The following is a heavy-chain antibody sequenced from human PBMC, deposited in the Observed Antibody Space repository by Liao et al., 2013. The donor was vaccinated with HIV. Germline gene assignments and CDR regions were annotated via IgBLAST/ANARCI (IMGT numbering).Heavy chain of an antibody. CDR3: AGGDGYNDDVFDI. J-gene: IGHJ3*02. D-gene: IGHD5-24*01. V-gene: IGHV4-61*08. CDR2: IYYSGST. CDR1: GGSISSGDYY. Sequence: QVQLQESGPGLVKPSQTLSLTCTVSGGSISSGDYYWSWIRQPPGKGLEWIGYIYYSGSTNYNPSLKSRVTISVDTSKNQFSLKLRSVTAADTALYYCAGGDGYNDDVFDIWGQGTMVTVSS.